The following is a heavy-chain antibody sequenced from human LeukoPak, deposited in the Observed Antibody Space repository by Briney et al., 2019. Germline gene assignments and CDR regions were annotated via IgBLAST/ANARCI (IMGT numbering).Heavy chain of an antibody. V-gene: IGHV1-69*13. D-gene: IGHD2-21*02. CDR1: GYTFTAYH. J-gene: IGHJ4*02. CDR2: IIPIFGTA. Sequence: SVKVSCKASGYTFTAYHMHWLRQAPGQGLEWMGGIIPIFGTANYAQKFQGRVTITADESTSTAYMELSSLRSEDTAVYYCASSYCGGDCYSPFDYWGQGTLVTVSS. CDR3: ASSYCGGDCYSPFDY.